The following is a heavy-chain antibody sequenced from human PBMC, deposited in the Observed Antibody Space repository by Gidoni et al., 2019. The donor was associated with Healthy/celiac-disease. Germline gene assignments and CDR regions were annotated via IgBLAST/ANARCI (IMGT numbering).Heavy chain of an antibody. J-gene: IGHJ6*02. CDR1: GGSVSSGSYY. CDR2: IYYSGST. CDR3: ARYIGGMDV. V-gene: IGHV4-61*01. D-gene: IGHD5-12*01. Sequence: QVQLQESGPGLVKPSETLSLPCIVSGGSVSSGSYYWSWIRQPPGKGLEWIGYIYYSGSTNYNPSLKSRVTISVDTSKNQFSLKLSSVTAADTAVYYCARYIGGMDVWGQGTTVTVSS.